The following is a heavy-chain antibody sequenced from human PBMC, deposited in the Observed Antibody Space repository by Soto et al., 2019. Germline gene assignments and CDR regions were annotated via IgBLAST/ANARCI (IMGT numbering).Heavy chain of an antibody. D-gene: IGHD3-10*01. Sequence: GGSLRLSCAASVLTLSDYYMTWIRQAPGKGLEWVSYISHSGSTIYYADSVKGRFTVSRDNAKNSLYLQVSSLRAEDTAVYYCAADPYYYASGYWGQGTLVTVSS. CDR1: VLTLSDYY. CDR2: ISHSGSTI. CDR3: AADPYYYASGY. V-gene: IGHV3-11*01. J-gene: IGHJ4*02.